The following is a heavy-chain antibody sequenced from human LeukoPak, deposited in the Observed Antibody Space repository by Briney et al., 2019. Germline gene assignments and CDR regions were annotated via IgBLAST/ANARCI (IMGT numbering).Heavy chain of an antibody. CDR3: ARDLDYAGTHYYYYGMDV. J-gene: IGHJ6*02. Sequence: ASVKVSCKASGYTFTSYYMHRVRQAPGQGLEWMGIINPSGGSTSYAQKFQGRVTMTRDTSTSTVYMELSSLRPEDTAVYYCARDLDYAGTHYYYYGMDVWGQGTTVTVSS. CDR1: GYTFTSYY. CDR2: INPSGGST. V-gene: IGHV1-46*01. D-gene: IGHD4-17*01.